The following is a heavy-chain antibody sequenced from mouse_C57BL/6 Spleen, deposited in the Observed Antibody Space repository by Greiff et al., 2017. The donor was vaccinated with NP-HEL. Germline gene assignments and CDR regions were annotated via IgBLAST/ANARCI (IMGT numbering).Heavy chain of an antibody. J-gene: IGHJ2*01. Sequence: QVQLKQSGAELARPGASVKLSCKASGYTFTSYGISWVKQRTGQGLEWIGEIYPRSGNTYYNEKFKGKATLTADKSSSTAYMELRSLTSEDSAVYFCARSGGPDYWGQGTTLTVSS. V-gene: IGHV1-81*01. CDR1: GYTFTSYG. CDR3: ARSGGPDY. D-gene: IGHD3-2*02. CDR2: IYPRSGNT.